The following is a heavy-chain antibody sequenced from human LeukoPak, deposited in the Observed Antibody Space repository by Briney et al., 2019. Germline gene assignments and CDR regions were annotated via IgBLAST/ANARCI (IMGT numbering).Heavy chain of an antibody. Sequence: GGSLRLSCAVSGFTFSSYWMRWVRQAPGRGREWVAYIKQEGSEKYYAHSVKGRFTISRDNAKNSLYLQMNSLRAEDTAVYYCARGYYGSGSYCNLLGYYYYYYMDVWGKGTTVTISS. J-gene: IGHJ6*03. D-gene: IGHD3-10*01. CDR3: ARGYYGSGSYCNLLGYYYYYYMDV. V-gene: IGHV3-7*01. CDR1: GFTFSSYW. CDR2: IKQEGSEK.